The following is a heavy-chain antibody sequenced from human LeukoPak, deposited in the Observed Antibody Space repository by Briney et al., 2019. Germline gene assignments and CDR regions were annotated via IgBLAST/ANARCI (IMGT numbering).Heavy chain of an antibody. D-gene: IGHD3-22*01. V-gene: IGHV1-18*01. CDR2: ISAYNGNT. Sequence: ASVKVSCKPSGYTFTIYGISWVRQAPGQGLEWMGWISAYNGNTNYAQKLQGRVTMTTDTSTSTAYMELRSLRSDDTAVYYCAREFRGSGYYSADYWGQRTLVTVSS. J-gene: IGHJ4*02. CDR1: GYTFTIYG. CDR3: AREFRGSGYYSADY.